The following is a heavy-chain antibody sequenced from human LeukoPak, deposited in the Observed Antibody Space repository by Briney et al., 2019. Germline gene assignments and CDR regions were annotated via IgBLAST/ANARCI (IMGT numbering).Heavy chain of an antibody. CDR1: GGSVSSGNYY. Sequence: SETLSLTCSVSGGSVSSGNYYWSWIRQPPGKGLEWIGYIYYSGSTNYNPSLKSRVTISVDTLKNQFSLKLRSMPAADTAVYYCARADYYHYGMDVWGKGTTVTVSS. CDR2: IYYSGST. J-gene: IGHJ6*04. CDR3: ARADYYHYGMDV. V-gene: IGHV4-61*01.